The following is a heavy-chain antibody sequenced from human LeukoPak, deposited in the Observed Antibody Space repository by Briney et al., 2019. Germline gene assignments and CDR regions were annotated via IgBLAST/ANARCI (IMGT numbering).Heavy chain of an antibody. CDR3: ARDSGNYGDFDY. J-gene: IGHJ4*02. D-gene: IGHD4-17*01. V-gene: IGHV4-30-4*08. Sequence: TLSLTCTVSGGSISSGDYYWSWIRQPPGKGLEWIGYIYYSGSTYYNPSLKSRVTISVDTSKNQFSLKLSSVTAADTAVYYCARDSGNYGDFDYWGQGTLVTVSS. CDR1: GGSISSGDYY. CDR2: IYYSGST.